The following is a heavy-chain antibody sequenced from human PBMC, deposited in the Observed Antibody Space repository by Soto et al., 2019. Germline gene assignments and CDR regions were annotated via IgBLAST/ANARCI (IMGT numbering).Heavy chain of an antibody. CDR2: ISAYNGNT. Sequence: ASVKVSCKASGYTFTSYGISWVRQAPGQGLEWMGWISAYNGNTNYAQKLQGRVTMTTDTSTSTAYMELRSLRSDDTAVYYCARFLDYYDSSGYSDYWGQGTLVTVSS. J-gene: IGHJ4*02. D-gene: IGHD3-22*01. CDR3: ARFLDYYDSSGYSDY. CDR1: GYTFTSYG. V-gene: IGHV1-18*01.